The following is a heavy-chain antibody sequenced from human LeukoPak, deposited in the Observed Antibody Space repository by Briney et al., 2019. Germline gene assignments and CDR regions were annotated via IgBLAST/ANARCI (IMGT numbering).Heavy chain of an antibody. CDR2: INHSGST. Sequence: SETLSLTCAVYGGSFSGYYWSWIRQPPGKGLEWIGEINHSGSTNYNPSLKSRVTISVDTSKNQFSLKLGSVTAADTAVYYCARVPPSGSSVDYWGQGTLVTVSS. J-gene: IGHJ4*02. D-gene: IGHD6-6*01. V-gene: IGHV4-34*01. CDR1: GGSFSGYY. CDR3: ARVPPSGSSVDY.